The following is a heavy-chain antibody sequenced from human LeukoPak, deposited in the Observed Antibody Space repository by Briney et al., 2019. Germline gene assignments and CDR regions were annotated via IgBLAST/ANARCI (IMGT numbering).Heavy chain of an antibody. Sequence: GASVKVSCKASGYTFTSYYMHWVRQAPGQGLEWMGIINPSGGSTSYAQKFQGRVTMTRDMSTSTVYMELSSLRSEDTAVYYCARSFTRVGALDIWGQGTMVTVSS. V-gene: IGHV1-46*01. CDR1: GYTFTSYY. D-gene: IGHD1-26*01. CDR2: INPSGGST. J-gene: IGHJ3*02. CDR3: ARSFTRVGALDI.